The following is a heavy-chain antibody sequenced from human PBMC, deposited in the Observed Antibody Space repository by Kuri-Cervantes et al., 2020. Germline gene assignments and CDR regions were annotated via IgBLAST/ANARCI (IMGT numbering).Heavy chain of an antibody. CDR1: GGSISSGDYY. V-gene: IGHV4-30-4*02. CDR2: IYYSGST. CDR3: ARGVASPNWFDP. J-gene: IGHJ5*02. Sequence: SETLSLTCTVSGGSISSGDYYWSWIRQPPGKGLEWIGYIYYSGSTYYNPSLKSRVTISVDTSKNQFSLKLSPVTAADTAVYYCARGVASPNWFDPWGQGTLVTVSS. D-gene: IGHD2-15*01.